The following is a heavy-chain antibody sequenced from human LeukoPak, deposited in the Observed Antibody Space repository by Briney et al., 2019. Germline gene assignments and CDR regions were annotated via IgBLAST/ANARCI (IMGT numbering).Heavy chain of an antibody. J-gene: IGHJ4*02. D-gene: IGHD2-8*02. CDR2: ISDIGSI. Sequence: NPSETLSLTCTVSGGSISSYYWSWIRQPPGKGLEWIAYISDIGSINYNPSLKSRVTISLDTSKNQLSLKLSFVTAADTAVYYCAGHHPRNTVDFWGQGTLVTVSS. CDR1: GGSISSYY. V-gene: IGHV4-59*08. CDR3: AGHHPRNTVDF.